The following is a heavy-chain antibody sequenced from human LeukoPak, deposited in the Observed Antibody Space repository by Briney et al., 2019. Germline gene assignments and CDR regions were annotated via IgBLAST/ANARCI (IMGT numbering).Heavy chain of an antibody. CDR3: ARSWKGSNFDY. CDR1: GYSISSGYY. Sequence: PSETLSLTCTVSGYSISSGYYWGWIRQPPGKGLEWIGSIYHSGSTYYNPSLKSRVTISVDTSKNQFSLKLSSVTAADTAVYYCARSWKGSNFDYWGQGTLVTVSS. V-gene: IGHV4-38-2*02. CDR2: IYHSGST. D-gene: IGHD1-1*01. J-gene: IGHJ4*02.